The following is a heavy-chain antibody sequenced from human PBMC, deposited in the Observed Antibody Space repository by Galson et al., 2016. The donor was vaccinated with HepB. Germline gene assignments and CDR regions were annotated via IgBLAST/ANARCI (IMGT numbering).Heavy chain of an antibody. CDR2: IYPGDSDA. J-gene: IGHJ4*02. Sequence: QSGAEVTKPGESLRISCEASGYSFARFWIGWVRQLPGKGLEWMGIIYPGDSDARYSPSLQGQVTISVDKSINTAYLQWSSLKATDTAMYYCARQPLHSHGRSYLDLWGQGTLVTVSS. D-gene: IGHD5-18*01. CDR1: GYSFARFW. CDR3: ARQPLHSHGRSYLDL. V-gene: IGHV5-51*01.